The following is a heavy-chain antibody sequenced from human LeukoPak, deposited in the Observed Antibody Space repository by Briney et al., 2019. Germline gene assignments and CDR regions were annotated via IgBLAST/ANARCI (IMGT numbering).Heavy chain of an antibody. CDR2: FYHSGST. V-gene: IGHV4-39*07. D-gene: IGHD1-7*01. CDR1: GGSISSSSYY. Sequence: PSETLSLTCTVSGGSISSSSYYWGRIRQPPGKGLEWIVSFYHSGSTYYNPSIKSLFIITVNTSKNQFSLKLSSMTATDTAVYYCARGNWNYPPSWFDLWGQGTLVTVSS. J-gene: IGHJ5*02. CDR3: ARGNWNYPPSWFDL.